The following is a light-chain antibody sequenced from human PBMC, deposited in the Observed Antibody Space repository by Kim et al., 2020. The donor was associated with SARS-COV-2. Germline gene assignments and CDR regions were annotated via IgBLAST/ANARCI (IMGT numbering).Light chain of an antibody. Sequence: LSTGERATLSYRASQSVSGNHFAWYPHRPGQAPSLHMSGAYKRATGITDRFTGRGSETDFTLNIGSLEPEDSAVYFCQQYYSSRQTFAQGIKLYI. CDR2: GAY. V-gene: IGKV3-20*01. J-gene: IGKJ2*01. CDR1: QSVSGNH. CDR3: QQYYSSRQT.